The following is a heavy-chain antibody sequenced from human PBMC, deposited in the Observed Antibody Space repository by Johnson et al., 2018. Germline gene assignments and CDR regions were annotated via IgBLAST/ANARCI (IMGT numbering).Heavy chain of an antibody. Sequence: QVQLVESGAEVKEPGASVKVSCKASGYTFSSYYIHWVRQAPGQGLEWMGIINPSGGSTSYAQKFQGRVTMTRDTPTSTVYMELSSLRSEDTAVYYGARADRSGYSSSWTPPQFDYWGQGTLVTVSS. D-gene: IGHD6-13*01. V-gene: IGHV1-46*01. CDR2: INPSGGST. CDR1: GYTFSSYY. CDR3: ARADRSGYSSSWTPPQFDY. J-gene: IGHJ4*02.